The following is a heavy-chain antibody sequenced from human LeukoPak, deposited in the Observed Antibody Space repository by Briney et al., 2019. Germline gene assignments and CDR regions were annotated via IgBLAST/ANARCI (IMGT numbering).Heavy chain of an antibody. Sequence: GRSLRLSCAASGFAFSSYGMHWVRQAPGKGLQWVAVISHDGSNKYYADSVKGRFTISRDNSENTLYLQMNSLRAEDTAVYYCAKEGYDDSGSLPDYWGQGTLVTVSS. J-gene: IGHJ4*02. D-gene: IGHD3-10*01. CDR2: ISHDGSNK. V-gene: IGHV3-30*18. CDR3: AKEGYDDSGSLPDY. CDR1: GFAFSSYG.